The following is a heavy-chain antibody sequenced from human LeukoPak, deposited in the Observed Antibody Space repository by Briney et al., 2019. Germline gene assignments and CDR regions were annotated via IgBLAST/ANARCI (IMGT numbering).Heavy chain of an antibody. CDR2: VNSDESIT. D-gene: IGHD3-3*02. V-gene: IGHV3-74*01. J-gene: IGHJ6*02. Sequence: PGGSLRLSCAASGSTFSSYWVHWVRQAPGKGLVWVLRVNSDESITTYADSVNGRFTISRDNAKNTLYLQMKSLRAEDTAVYYCARGHLPTPRSAMDVWGQGTTVTVSS. CDR3: ARGHLPTPRSAMDV. CDR1: GSTFSSYW.